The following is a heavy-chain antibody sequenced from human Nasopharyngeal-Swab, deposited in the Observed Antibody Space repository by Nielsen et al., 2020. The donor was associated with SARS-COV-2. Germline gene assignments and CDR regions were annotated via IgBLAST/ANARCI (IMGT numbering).Heavy chain of an antibody. Sequence: ASVKVSCKASGYTFTSYDINWVRQATGQGLEWMGWMNPNSGNTGYAQKFQGRVTMTRNTSISTAYMELSGLRSEDTAVYYCARGGVPGYYYYYYYMDVWGKGTTVTVSS. CDR2: MNPNSGNT. D-gene: IGHD3-10*01. CDR3: ARGGVPGYYYYYYYMDV. CDR1: GYTFTSYD. J-gene: IGHJ6*03. V-gene: IGHV1-8*01.